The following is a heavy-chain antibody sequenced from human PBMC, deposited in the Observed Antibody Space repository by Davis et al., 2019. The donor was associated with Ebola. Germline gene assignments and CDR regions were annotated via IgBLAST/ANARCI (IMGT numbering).Heavy chain of an antibody. D-gene: IGHD2-2*01. V-gene: IGHV3-30*02. Sequence: PGGSLRLSCAASGFTFSSYGMHWVRQAPGKGLEWVAFIRYDGSNKYYADSVKGRFTISRDNSKNTLYLQMNSLRAEDTAVYYCAKDRGGVPAAPTNWFDPWGQGTLVTVSS. CDR3: AKDRGGVPAAPTNWFDP. CDR1: GFTFSSYG. J-gene: IGHJ5*02. CDR2: IRYDGSNK.